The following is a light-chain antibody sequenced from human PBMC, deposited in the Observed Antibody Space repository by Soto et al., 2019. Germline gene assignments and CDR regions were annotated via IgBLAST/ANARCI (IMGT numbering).Light chain of an antibody. Sequence: DIQMTNSPSTLSASVGDRVTITCRASQSISSWLAWYQQKPGKAPKLLIYKASSLESGVPSSFSGSGSGKEFTLTISSLQPDYFATYYCQQYNSYWTFGQGTKVEIK. CDR2: KAS. CDR1: QSISSW. V-gene: IGKV1-5*03. J-gene: IGKJ1*01. CDR3: QQYNSYWT.